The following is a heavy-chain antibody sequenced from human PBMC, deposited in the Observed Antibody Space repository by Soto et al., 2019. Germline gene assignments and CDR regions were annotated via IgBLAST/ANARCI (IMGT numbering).Heavy chain of an antibody. V-gene: IGHV1-46*03. D-gene: IGHD3-16*02. Sequence: QVQLVQSGAEVKKPGASVKVSCKASGYTFTSYYMHWVRQAPGQGLEWMGIINPSGGSTSYAQKFQGRVTMTRDTSTSTVYMELSSLRSEDTAVYYCAMGIGGSYRPRRTSYWYFDLWGRGTLVTVSS. CDR3: AMGIGGSYRPRRTSYWYFDL. CDR1: GYTFTSYY. J-gene: IGHJ2*01. CDR2: INPSGGST.